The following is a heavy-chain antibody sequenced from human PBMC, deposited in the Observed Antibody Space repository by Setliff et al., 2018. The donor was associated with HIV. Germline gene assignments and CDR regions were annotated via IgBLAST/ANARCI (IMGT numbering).Heavy chain of an antibody. CDR1: GYSFTSYW. CDR3: ARGVGGYYPYYYYGMDV. J-gene: IGHJ6*02. Sequence: GESLKISCKGSGYSFTSYWIGWVRQMPGKGLEWMGIIYPGDSDTRYSPSFQGQVTILADKSISTAYLQWSSLKASDTAMYYCARGVGGYYPYYYYGMDVWGQGTTVTVSS. CDR2: IYPGDSDT. D-gene: IGHD3-3*01. V-gene: IGHV5-51*01.